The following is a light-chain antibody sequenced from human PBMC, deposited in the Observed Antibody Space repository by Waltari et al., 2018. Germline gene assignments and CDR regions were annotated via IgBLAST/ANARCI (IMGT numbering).Light chain of an antibody. CDR3: QKYESLPAT. V-gene: IGKV3-20*01. Sequence: EVVLTQSPGTLSFSPGGGATRSCRASQSVSRALAWYQQKPGQAPRLLIYDASRRATGIPDRFSGSGSGTDFSLTVSRLEPEDFAVYYCQKYESLPATFGQGTKVEIK. CDR2: DAS. CDR1: QSVSRA. J-gene: IGKJ1*01.